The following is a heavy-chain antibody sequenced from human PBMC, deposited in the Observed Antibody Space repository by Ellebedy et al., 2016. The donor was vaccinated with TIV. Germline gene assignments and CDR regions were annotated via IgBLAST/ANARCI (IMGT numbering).Heavy chain of an antibody. Sequence: GESLKISCAASGFTFSRYPMHWVRQAPGKGLEWVAFISYDGKNRHYVDSVKGRFTISRDNSKNTLFLEMNSLRPEDTAVYYCARQEWLVRGAFDIWGQGTMVTVSS. CDR2: ISYDGKNR. J-gene: IGHJ3*02. V-gene: IGHV3-30*04. CDR3: ARQEWLVRGAFDI. D-gene: IGHD6-19*01. CDR1: GFTFSRYP.